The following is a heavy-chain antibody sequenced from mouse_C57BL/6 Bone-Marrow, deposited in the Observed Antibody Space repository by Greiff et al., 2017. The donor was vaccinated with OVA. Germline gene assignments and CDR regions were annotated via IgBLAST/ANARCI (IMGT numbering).Heavy chain of an antibody. CDR1: GYTFTSYW. Sequence: VQLQQPGAELVRPGSSVKLSCKASGYTFTSYWMHWVKQRPIQGLEWIGNIDPSDSETHYNQKFKDKATLTVDKSSSTAYMQLSSLTSEDSAVYYCARKGAPYYYAMDYWGQGTSGTVSS. V-gene: IGHV1-52*01. J-gene: IGHJ4*01. CDR2: IDPSDSET. CDR3: ARKGAPYYYAMDY.